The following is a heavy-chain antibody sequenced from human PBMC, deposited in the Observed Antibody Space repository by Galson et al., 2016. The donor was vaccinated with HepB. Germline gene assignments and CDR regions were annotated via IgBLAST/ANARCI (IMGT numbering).Heavy chain of an antibody. CDR3: ARQTITAAGDY. CDR1: GASVSSNSFY. CDR2: IYYSGRT. Sequence: SETLSLTCSVSGASVSSNSFYWAWIRQPPGKGLEWIGSIYYSGRTYNNPSLKSRVTMSVDTSKNYVSLKLTSVTAADTAVYYCARQTITAAGDYWGRGTLVSVSS. D-gene: IGHD6-13*01. J-gene: IGHJ2*01. V-gene: IGHV4-39*01.